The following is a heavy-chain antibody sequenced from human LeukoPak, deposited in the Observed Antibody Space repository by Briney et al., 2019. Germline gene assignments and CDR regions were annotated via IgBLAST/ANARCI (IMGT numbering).Heavy chain of an antibody. CDR1: GDSVSSSNYY. D-gene: IGHD3-22*01. Sequence: SETLSLTCTVSGDSVSSSNYYWAWIRQPPGKGLEWIGNIYYSGSTYYNPSLKSRVTISVDTSKNQFSLKLSSVTAADTAVYYCARGDYYDSSGYYIPFDYWGQGTLVTVSS. J-gene: IGHJ4*02. CDR2: IYYSGST. V-gene: IGHV4-39*07. CDR3: ARGDYYDSSGYYIPFDY.